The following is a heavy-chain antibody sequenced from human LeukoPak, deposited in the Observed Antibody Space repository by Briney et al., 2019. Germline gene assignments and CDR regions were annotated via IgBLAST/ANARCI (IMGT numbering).Heavy chain of an antibody. CDR1: GYSFTSYW. V-gene: IGHV5-51*01. D-gene: IGHD3-22*01. CDR2: IYPGDSDT. Sequence: GESLKISCKGSGYSFTSYWIGWVRQMPGKGLEWMGIIYPGDSDTRYSPSFQGQVTISADRSITTAYLQWGSLRTSDTAIYYCARLDSSGYYYVVYWGQGTLVTVSS. CDR3: ARLDSSGYYYVVY. J-gene: IGHJ4*02.